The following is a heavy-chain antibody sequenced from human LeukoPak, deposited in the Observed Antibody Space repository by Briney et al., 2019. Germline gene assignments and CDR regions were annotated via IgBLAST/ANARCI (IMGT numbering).Heavy chain of an antibody. CDR1: GYTFTSYG. Sequence: ASVKVSCKASGYTFTSYGISWVRQAPGQGLEWMGWISAYNGNTNYAQKLQGRVTMTRDTSISTAYMELNSLASYDTAVYYCAAFGGQWRRRGDYAFDIWGQGTMVTISS. CDR3: AAFGGQWRRRGDYAFDI. J-gene: IGHJ3*02. V-gene: IGHV1-18*01. CDR2: ISAYNGNT. D-gene: IGHD5-12*01.